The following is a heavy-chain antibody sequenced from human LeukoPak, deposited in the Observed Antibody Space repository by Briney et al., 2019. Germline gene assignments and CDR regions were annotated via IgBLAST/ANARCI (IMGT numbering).Heavy chain of an antibody. D-gene: IGHD1-1*01. Sequence: ASVKVSCKASGHTFTGYYMHWVRQAPGQGLEWMGWINPNSGGTNYAQKFQGRVTMTRDTSISTAYMELSRLRSDDTAVYYCARTYGNEANDAFDIWGQGTMVTVSS. V-gene: IGHV1-2*02. CDR1: GHTFTGYY. CDR3: ARTYGNEANDAFDI. CDR2: INPNSGGT. J-gene: IGHJ3*02.